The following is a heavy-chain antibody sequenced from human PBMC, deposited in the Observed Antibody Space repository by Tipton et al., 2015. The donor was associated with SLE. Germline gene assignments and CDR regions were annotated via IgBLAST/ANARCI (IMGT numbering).Heavy chain of an antibody. D-gene: IGHD6-13*01. V-gene: IGHV3-30*02. CDR3: AKDLQLEEDY. CDR1: GLSLRSYG. Sequence: SLRLSCVASGLSLRSYGIHWVRQAPGKVLEWVAFIRYDGSHQFYADSVKDRFTISRDNSKNTLYLQMNSLRAEDTGVYYCAKDLQLEEDYWGQGTLVTVSS. CDR2: IRYDGSHQ. J-gene: IGHJ4*02.